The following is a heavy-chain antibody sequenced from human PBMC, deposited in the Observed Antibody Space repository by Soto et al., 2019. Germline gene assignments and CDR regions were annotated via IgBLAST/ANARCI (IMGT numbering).Heavy chain of an antibody. CDR2: ISGSGGST. D-gene: IGHD2-2*01. V-gene: IGHV3-23*01. CDR3: AKDRGGCSITSCPPRLFDY. J-gene: IGHJ4*02. CDR1: GFTFSSYA. Sequence: EVQLLESGGGLVQPGGSLRLSCAASGFTFSSYAMSWVRQAPGKGLEWVSGISGSGGSTYYADSVKGRFTISRDNSKNTLYLQMNSLRAEDTAVYYCAKDRGGCSITSCPPRLFDYWGQGTLVTVSS.